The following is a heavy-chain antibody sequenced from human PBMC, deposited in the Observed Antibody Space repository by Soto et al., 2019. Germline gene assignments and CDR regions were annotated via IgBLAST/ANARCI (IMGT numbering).Heavy chain of an antibody. V-gene: IGHV3-7*01. CDR2: IQKDGSKK. J-gene: IGHJ6*02. CDR3: ARWEAVAGPGMDV. Sequence: GSLRLSCVASGFTFSSYWMSWVRQAPGQRLEWLANIQKDGSKKYSVDSPTGRFPISRDNAKTSLYLPMNRLRAAAMAVSYCARWEAVAGPGMDVWGQGTTVTVSS. D-gene: IGHD6-19*01. CDR1: GFTFSSYW.